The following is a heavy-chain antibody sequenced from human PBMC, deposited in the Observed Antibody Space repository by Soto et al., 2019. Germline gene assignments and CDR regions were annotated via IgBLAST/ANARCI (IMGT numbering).Heavy chain of an antibody. D-gene: IGHD3-16*01. V-gene: IGHV3-30-3*01. J-gene: IGHJ6*02. CDR2: ISFDGSEK. CDR3: ARSGGNYYHGLDV. CDR1: GFTFSSHA. Sequence: GGSLRVSCEASGFTFSSHAMYWVRQAPGKGLEWVAAISFDGSEKYFADSVRGRFTISRDNSRNTLWLQMNSLTIDDTAVYYCARSGGNYYHGLDVWGQGTTVTVS.